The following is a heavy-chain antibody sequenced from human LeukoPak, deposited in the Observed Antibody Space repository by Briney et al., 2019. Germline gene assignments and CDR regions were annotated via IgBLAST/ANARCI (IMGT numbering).Heavy chain of an antibody. CDR1: GYTFTGYY. CDR3: VRATRGYYERSGYSKFAFHL. CDR2: MNPKNGDT. Sequence: GASVKVSCKASGYTFTGYYMHWVRQAPGQGLEWMGWMNPKNGDTGYAQDFQGRVTLTSNTSINTAYMDLWSLISQDTAVYFCVRATRGYYERSGYSKFAFHLWGQGTRVTVST. J-gene: IGHJ3*01. D-gene: IGHD3-22*01. V-gene: IGHV1-8*02.